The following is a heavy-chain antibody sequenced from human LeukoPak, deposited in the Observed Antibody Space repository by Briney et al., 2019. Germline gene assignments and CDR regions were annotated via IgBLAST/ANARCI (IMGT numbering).Heavy chain of an antibody. CDR1: GYTFTSYG. Sequence: ASVKVSCKASGYTFTSYGISWVRQAPGQGLEGMGWISAYNGNTNYAQKPQGRVTMTTDISTSTAYMELRSLRSDDTAVYYCATVRGAALDYWGQGTLATVSS. CDR2: ISAYNGNT. J-gene: IGHJ4*02. D-gene: IGHD3-10*01. V-gene: IGHV1-18*01. CDR3: ATVRGAALDY.